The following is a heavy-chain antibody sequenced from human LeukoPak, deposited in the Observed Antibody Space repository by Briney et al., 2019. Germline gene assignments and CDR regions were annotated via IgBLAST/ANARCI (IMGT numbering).Heavy chain of an antibody. CDR3: ARVLRYCSGGNCYSGGLGYMDV. CDR2: ISWNSDTR. D-gene: IGHD2-15*01. J-gene: IGHJ6*03. CDR1: GFTFDDYA. V-gene: IGHV3-9*01. Sequence: GGSLRLSCAVSGFTFDDYAMHWVRQVPGKGLEWVAGISWNSDTRGYVDSVKGRFTISRDNAKNSLFLQMNSLRAEDTAVYYCARVLRYCSGGNCYSGGLGYMDVWGKGTTVTISS.